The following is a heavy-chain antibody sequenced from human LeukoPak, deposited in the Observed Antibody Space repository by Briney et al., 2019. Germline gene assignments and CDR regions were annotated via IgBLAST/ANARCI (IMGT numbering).Heavy chain of an antibody. Sequence: ASVKVSCKASGYTFTGYYMHWVRQAPGQGLEWMGWINPNSGGTNYAQKFQGRVTMTRDTSISTAYMELSRLRSDDTAVYYCARAPYYYDSSGYYYDGDWFDPWGQGTLVTVSS. CDR1: GYTFTGYY. J-gene: IGHJ5*02. D-gene: IGHD3-22*01. CDR3: ARAPYYYDSSGYYYDGDWFDP. CDR2: INPNSGGT. V-gene: IGHV1-2*02.